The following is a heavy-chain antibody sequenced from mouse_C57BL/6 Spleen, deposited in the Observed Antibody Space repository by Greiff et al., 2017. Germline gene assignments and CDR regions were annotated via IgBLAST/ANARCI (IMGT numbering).Heavy chain of an antibody. Sequence: QVQLQQPGAELVKPGASVKLSCKASGYTFTSYWMHWVKQRPGQGLEWSGMIHPNSGSTNYNEKFKSKATLTVDKSSSTAYMQLSSLTSEDSAVYYCARTYYSNYYFDYWGQGTTLTVSS. CDR3: ARTYYSNYYFDY. V-gene: IGHV1-64*01. CDR2: IHPNSGST. J-gene: IGHJ2*01. D-gene: IGHD2-5*01. CDR1: GYTFTSYW.